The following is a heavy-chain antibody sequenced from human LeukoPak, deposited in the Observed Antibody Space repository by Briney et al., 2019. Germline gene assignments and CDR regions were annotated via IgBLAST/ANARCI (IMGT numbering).Heavy chain of an antibody. CDR1: GGSFSGYY. V-gene: IGHV4-34*01. CDR2: INHSGST. CDR3: ARGSVWSGYSFDY. Sequence: PSETLSLTCAVYGGSFSGYYWSWIRQPPGKGLEWIGEINHSGSTNYNPSLKSRVTISVDTSKNQFSLKLSSVTAADTAVYYCARGSVWSGYSFDYWGQGTLVTVSS. D-gene: IGHD3-3*01. J-gene: IGHJ4*02.